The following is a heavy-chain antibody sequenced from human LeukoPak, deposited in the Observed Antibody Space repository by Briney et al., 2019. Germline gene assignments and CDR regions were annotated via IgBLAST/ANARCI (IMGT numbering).Heavy chain of an antibody. V-gene: IGHV3-23*01. J-gene: IGHJ3*02. CDR2: IGGSGGST. Sequence: GGSLRLSCAASGFTFSNAWMNWVRQAPGKGLEWVSGIGGSGGSTYYADSVKGRFTISRDNSKNTLYVQMNSLRAADTAVYYCALGLRYCSSTSCYPYAFDIWGQGTMVTVSS. D-gene: IGHD2-2*01. CDR1: GFTFSNAW. CDR3: ALGLRYCSSTSCYPYAFDI.